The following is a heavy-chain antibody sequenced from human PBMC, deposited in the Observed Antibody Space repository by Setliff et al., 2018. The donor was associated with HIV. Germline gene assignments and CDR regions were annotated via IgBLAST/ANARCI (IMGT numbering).Heavy chain of an antibody. D-gene: IGHD5-12*01. CDR1: GFTFSSYE. J-gene: IGHJ3*02. CDR2: IGDKADSYTT. Sequence: GSLRLSCAASGFTFSSYEMNWVRQAPGKGLEWVGRIGDKADSYTTEYAASVKGRFIISRDDSKNSLYLQMNSLKSEDTAVYRCTVGYSGLSIYAFDIWGQGTMVTVSS. CDR3: TVGYSGLSIYAFDI. V-gene: IGHV3-72*01.